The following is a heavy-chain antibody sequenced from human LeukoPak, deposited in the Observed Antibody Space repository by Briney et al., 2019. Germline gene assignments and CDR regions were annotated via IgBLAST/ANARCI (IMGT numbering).Heavy chain of an antibody. CDR1: GFTFSNYG. CDR3: ARDRGYSGSSFDY. CDR2: ISHDGTNK. J-gene: IGHJ4*02. D-gene: IGHD1-26*01. V-gene: IGHV3-30*03. Sequence: GGSLRLSCAGSGFTFSNYGFHWVRQAPGKGLEWVAVISHDGTNKRYADSVKGRFTISRDNSKNTLYLQMNSLRAEDTAVYYCARDRGYSGSSFDYWGQGTLVTVSS.